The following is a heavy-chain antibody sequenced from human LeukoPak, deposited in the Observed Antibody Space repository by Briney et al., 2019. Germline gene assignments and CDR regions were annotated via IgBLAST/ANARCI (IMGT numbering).Heavy chain of an antibody. V-gene: IGHV3-11*01. CDR2: ISTSGSRI. CDR1: GFTFSDYY. D-gene: IGHD2/OR15-2a*01. Sequence: GGSLRLSCAASGFTFSDYYMSWIRQAPGKGLEWISYISTSGSRIYYAESVKGRFTISRDNVKNSLYLHMNSLRAEDTAVYYCVRPSKTVIDSSGQGTLVTVSS. CDR3: VRPSKTVIDS. J-gene: IGHJ4*02.